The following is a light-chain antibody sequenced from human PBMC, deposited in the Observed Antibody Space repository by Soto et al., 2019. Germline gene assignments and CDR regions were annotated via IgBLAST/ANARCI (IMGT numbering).Light chain of an antibody. CDR2: GNS. CDR1: SSNIGAGYD. CDR3: QSYASSPSVYVV. V-gene: IGLV1-40*01. Sequence: QSVLTQPPSVSGAPGQRVSISCTGSSSNIGAGYDVHWYQQLPGTAPKLLIYGNSNRPSGVPDRFSGSKSGTSASLAITGLQAEDEADYYCQSYASSPSVYVVFGGGTKVTVL. J-gene: IGLJ2*01.